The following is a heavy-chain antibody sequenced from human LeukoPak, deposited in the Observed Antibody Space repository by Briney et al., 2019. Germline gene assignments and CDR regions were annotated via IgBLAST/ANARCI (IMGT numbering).Heavy chain of an antibody. CDR1: GYTFTGYY. V-gene: IGHV1-2*02. CDR3: ARDFAPVFGVVWLRTGGTQPFDY. D-gene: IGHD3-3*01. CDR2: INPNSGGT. Sequence: ASVKVSCKASGYTFTGYYMHWVRQAPGQGLEWMGWINPNSGGTNYAQKFQGRVTMTRDTSISTAYMELSRLRSDDTAVYYCARDFAPVFGVVWLRTGGTQPFDYWGQGTLVTVSS. J-gene: IGHJ4*02.